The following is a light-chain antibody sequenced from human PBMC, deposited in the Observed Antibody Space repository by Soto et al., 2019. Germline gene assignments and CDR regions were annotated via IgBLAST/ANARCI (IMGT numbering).Light chain of an antibody. CDR3: QQYNVYPLT. CDR2: RAS. J-gene: IGKJ3*01. V-gene: IGKV1-5*03. Sequence: DIEMTQSPSTLSASVGDRATITCWASQSISSYLAGYQQESGKAPKLLIYRASTLESGVPSRFSGSGSGTEFTLTISRLQPDDFATYYCQQYNVYPLTFGHGTKVDIK. CDR1: QSISSY.